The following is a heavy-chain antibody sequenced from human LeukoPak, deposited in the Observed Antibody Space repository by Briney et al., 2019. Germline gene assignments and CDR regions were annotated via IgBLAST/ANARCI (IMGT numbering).Heavy chain of an antibody. CDR3: ARSSRRYFDSNWFDP. CDR2: IYYSGST. Sequence: SETLSLTCTVSGGSISSHYWSWIRQPPGKGLDWIGSIYYSGSTNYNPSLKSRVTISIDTSKNQFSLKLTSVTAADTAVYYCARSSRRYFDSNWFDPWGQGTLVIVSS. D-gene: IGHD3-9*01. CDR1: GGSISSHY. V-gene: IGHV4-59*11. J-gene: IGHJ5*02.